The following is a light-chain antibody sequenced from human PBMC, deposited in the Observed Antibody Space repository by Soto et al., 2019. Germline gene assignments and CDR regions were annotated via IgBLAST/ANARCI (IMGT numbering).Light chain of an antibody. CDR2: RNN. CDR1: SSNIGSNY. Sequence: QAVVTQPPSASGTPGQRVTISCSGSSSNIGSNYVYWYQQLPGTAPKLLIYRNNQRPSGVPDRFSGSKSGTSASLAISGLRSEDEDDYYCAAWDDSLSGGVFGGVTQLTVL. CDR3: AAWDDSLSGGV. V-gene: IGLV1-47*01. J-gene: IGLJ3*02.